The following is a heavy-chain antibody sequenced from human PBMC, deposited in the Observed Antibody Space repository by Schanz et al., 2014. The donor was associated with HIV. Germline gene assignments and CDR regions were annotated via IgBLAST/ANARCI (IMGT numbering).Heavy chain of an antibody. CDR1: GFSFSSYA. V-gene: IGHV3-30*18. Sequence: QVQLVESGGGVVQPGGSLRLSCAAAGFSFSSYAMSWVRQAPGKGLEWLAVISYDGRNKKFANSVKGRFTISRDNSKNTLYLQMTTLRIDDTAVYYCAKPEYDSRGSSQSHFDYWGQGTLVTVSS. D-gene: IGHD3-22*01. CDR3: AKPEYDSRGSSQSHFDY. CDR2: ISYDGRNK. J-gene: IGHJ4*02.